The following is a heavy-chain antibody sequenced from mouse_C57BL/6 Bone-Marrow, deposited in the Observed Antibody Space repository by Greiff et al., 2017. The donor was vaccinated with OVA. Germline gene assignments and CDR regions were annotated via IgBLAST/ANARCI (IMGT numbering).Heavy chain of an antibody. Sequence: DVKLVESGGGLVQPGGSLKLSCAASGFTFSDYYMYWVRQTPEKRLEWVAYISNGGGSTYYPDTVKGRFTISRDNAKNTLYLQMSRLKSEDTAMYYCASNYGSSRYWYFDVWGTGTTVTVSS. CDR2: ISNGGGST. CDR1: GFTFSDYY. D-gene: IGHD1-1*01. V-gene: IGHV5-12*01. CDR3: ASNYGSSRYWYFDV. J-gene: IGHJ1*03.